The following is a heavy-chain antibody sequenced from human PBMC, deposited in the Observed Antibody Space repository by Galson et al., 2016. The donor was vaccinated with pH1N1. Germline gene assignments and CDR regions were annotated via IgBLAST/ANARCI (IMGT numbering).Heavy chain of an antibody. Sequence: PLRLSCAASGFTFNEYGMNWVRQAPGKGLEWVSGVIWNGGSPGYADSVKGRFTISRDNAKKSLYLQLNSLRAEDTAVYYCVRKNYGDAFDIWGRGTMVTVSS. CDR1: GFTFNEYG. V-gene: IGHV3-20*04. J-gene: IGHJ3*02. CDR2: VIWNGGSP. CDR3: VRKNYGDAFDI. D-gene: IGHD3-10*01.